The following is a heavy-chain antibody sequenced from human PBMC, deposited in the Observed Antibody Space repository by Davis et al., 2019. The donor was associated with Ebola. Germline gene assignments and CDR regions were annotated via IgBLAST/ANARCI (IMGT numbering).Heavy chain of an antibody. CDR2: IAHDGATK. D-gene: IGHD3/OR15-3a*01. CDR3: ARDLNWRYFDY. CDR1: GFTFSGYS. J-gene: IGHJ4*02. V-gene: IGHV3-30*04. Sequence: GESLKISCAASGFTFSGYSMFWVRQAPGKGLEWVAFIAHDGATKYYADSVKGRFTISRDNSDSTLYVQMNSLRVDDTAVYYCARDLNWRYFDYWGQGTLVTVSS.